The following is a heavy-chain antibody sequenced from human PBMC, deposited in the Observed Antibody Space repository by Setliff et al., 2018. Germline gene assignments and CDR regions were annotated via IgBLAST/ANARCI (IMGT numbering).Heavy chain of an antibody. J-gene: IGHJ4*02. CDR3: ARLPNYVWGSPVDY. Sequence: SETLSLTCTVSGASITNINYYWGLIRQPPGKGLEWIGSIFYSGRTFYNPSLKSRVTISVDTSKNRFSLTLSSVTAADTAVYYSARLPNYVWGSPVDYWGQGTLVTVSS. V-gene: IGHV4-39*01. CDR1: GASITNINYY. D-gene: IGHD3-16*01. CDR2: IFYSGRT.